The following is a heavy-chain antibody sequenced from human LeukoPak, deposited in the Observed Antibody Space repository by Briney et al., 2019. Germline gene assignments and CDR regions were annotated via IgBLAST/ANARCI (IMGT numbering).Heavy chain of an antibody. CDR2: IWYDGSNK. V-gene: IGHV3-33*01. D-gene: IGHD3-10*01. J-gene: IGHJ4*02. CDR3: ARDSDFRVEFEAEKGDY. Sequence: GRSLRLFCAASGFTFSSYGMHWVRQAPGKGLEWVAVIWYDGSNKYYADSVKGRFTISRDNSKNTLYLQMNSLRAEDTAVYYCARDSDFRVEFEAEKGDYWGQGTLVTVSS. CDR1: GFTFSSYG.